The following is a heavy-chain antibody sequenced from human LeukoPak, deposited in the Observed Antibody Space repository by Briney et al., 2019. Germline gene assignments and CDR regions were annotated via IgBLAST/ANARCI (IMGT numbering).Heavy chain of an antibody. CDR2: IYYSGST. V-gene: IGHV4-59*08. Sequence: SETLSLTCTVSGGSISSYYWSWIRQPPGKGLEWIGYIYYSGSTNYNPSLKSRVTISVDTSKNQFSLKLSSVTAADTAVYYCARTTGYSSGWYSYYFDYWGQGTLVTVSS. CDR3: ARTTGYSSGWYSYYFDY. J-gene: IGHJ4*02. CDR1: GGSISSYY. D-gene: IGHD6-19*01.